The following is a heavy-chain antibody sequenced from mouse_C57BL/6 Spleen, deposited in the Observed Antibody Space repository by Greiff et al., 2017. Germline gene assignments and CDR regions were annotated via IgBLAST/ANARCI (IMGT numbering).Heavy chain of an antibody. CDR2: IDPETGGT. CDR1: GYTFTDYE. D-gene: IGHD1-2*01. Sequence: QVQLQQSGAELVRPGASVTLSCKASGYTFTDYEMHWVKQTPVHGLEWIGAIDPETGGTAYNQKFKGKATLTADKSSSTAYMQLSSLTSEDSAVYFCARSADYFDYWGQGTTLTVSS. V-gene: IGHV1-15*01. J-gene: IGHJ2*01. CDR3: ARSADYFDY.